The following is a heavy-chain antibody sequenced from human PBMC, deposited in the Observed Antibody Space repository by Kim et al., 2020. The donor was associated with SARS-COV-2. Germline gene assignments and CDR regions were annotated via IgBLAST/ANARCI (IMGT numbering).Heavy chain of an antibody. V-gene: IGHV3-64*02. CDR1: GFRFSDYA. J-gene: IGHJ4*02. D-gene: IGHD5-18*01. CDR3: ARVVHAGGNNYYFDY. Sequence: GGSLRLSCAASGFRFSDYAMQWVRQAPGKGLDYVSAISTDGSIIKYADSVTGRFTISRDNSKNTLYLHMGSLRAEDMAVYYCARVVHAGGNNYYFDYWGQGTLVTVSS. CDR2: ISTDGSII.